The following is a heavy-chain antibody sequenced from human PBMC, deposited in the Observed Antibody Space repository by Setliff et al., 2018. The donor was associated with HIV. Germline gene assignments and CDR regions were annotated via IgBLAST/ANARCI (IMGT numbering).Heavy chain of an antibody. CDR3: ARPYDSLYG. J-gene: IGHJ4*02. CDR1: GYFINIGHY. CDR2: IYHSGGT. D-gene: IGHD3-22*01. V-gene: IGHV4-38-2*01. Sequence: SETLSLTCRVSGYFINIGHYCGWLRQSPGKGLEWIGTIYHSGGTYYNPTLQSRVTISADTSKNQFYLKLTSVTAADTAIYYCARPYDSLYGWGQGVLVTVSS.